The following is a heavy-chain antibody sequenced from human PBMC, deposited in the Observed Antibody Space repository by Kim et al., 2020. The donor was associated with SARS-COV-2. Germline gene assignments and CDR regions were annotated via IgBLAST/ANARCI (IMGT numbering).Heavy chain of an antibody. V-gene: IGHV3-21*01. D-gene: IGHD6-19*01. CDR1: GFTFSSYS. CDR3: ARDLSRIAVAENDYYYYGMVV. CDR2: ISSSSSYI. J-gene: IGHJ6*02. Sequence: GGSLRLSCAASGFTFSSYSMNWVRQAPGKGLEWVSSISSSSSYIYYADSVKGRFTISRDKAKNSLYLQMNSLRAEDTAVYYCARDLSRIAVAENDYYYYGMVVWGQGTTVTVSS.